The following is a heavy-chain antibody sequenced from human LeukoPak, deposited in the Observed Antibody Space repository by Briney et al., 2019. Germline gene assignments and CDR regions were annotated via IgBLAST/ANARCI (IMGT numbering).Heavy chain of an antibody. Sequence: PGGSLRLSCAASGFTFSSYAMSWVRQAPGKGLEWVSAISGSGSSTYYADSVKGRFTISRDNSKNTLFLQMNSLRAEDTAVYYCARGGYSSSWYHFDYWGQGTLVTVSS. V-gene: IGHV3-23*01. D-gene: IGHD6-13*01. CDR2: ISGSGSST. CDR3: ARGGYSSSWYHFDY. CDR1: GFTFSSYA. J-gene: IGHJ4*02.